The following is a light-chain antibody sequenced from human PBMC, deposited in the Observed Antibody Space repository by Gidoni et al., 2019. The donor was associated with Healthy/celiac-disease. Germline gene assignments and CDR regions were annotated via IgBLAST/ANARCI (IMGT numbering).Light chain of an antibody. Sequence: EIVLTQSPGTLSVSPGERATLSCRASQSVSSSYLAWYQQKPSQAPRLLIYGASSRATGIPDRFSGSGSGTDFTLTISRLEPEDFAVYYCQQYAVAITFGQGTRLEIK. CDR2: GAS. J-gene: IGKJ5*01. CDR1: QSVSSSY. CDR3: QQYAVAIT. V-gene: IGKV3-20*01.